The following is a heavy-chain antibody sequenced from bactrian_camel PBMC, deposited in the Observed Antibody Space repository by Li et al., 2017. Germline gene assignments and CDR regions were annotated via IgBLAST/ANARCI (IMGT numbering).Heavy chain of an antibody. J-gene: IGHJ6*01. D-gene: IGHD2*01. CDR2: IYTTDGST. CDR3: AARGPYCYTKLSVADFTY. Sequence: HVQLVESGGGSVQAGGSLNLSCQASPNTDRFYCMGWVRHAPGKEREGLAGIYTTDGSTYYPDSVKGRFTISQDNAKNTVYLQMNSLKPEDTAMYYCAARGPYCYTKLSVADFTYWGQGTQVTVS. CDR1: PNTDRFYC. V-gene: IGHV3S63*01.